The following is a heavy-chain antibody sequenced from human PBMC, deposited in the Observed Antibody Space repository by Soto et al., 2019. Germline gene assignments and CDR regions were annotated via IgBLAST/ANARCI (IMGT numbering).Heavy chain of an antibody. Sequence: EVQLVESGGGLVKPGGSLRLSCAASGFTFNDAWMTWVRQTPGKGLEWVGRIKSKSAGGTTDYAAPVKGRFTVSRDDSKNTLYLQMNSLKTEDTAIYYCTRTFYSERVFDWGQGTLVTVSS. V-gene: IGHV3-15*01. CDR2: IKSKSAGGTT. D-gene: IGHD4-4*01. CDR1: GFTFNDAW. CDR3: TRTFYSERVFD. J-gene: IGHJ4*02.